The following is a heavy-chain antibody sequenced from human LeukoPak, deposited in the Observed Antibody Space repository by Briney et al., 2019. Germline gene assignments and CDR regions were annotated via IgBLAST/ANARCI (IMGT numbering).Heavy chain of an antibody. J-gene: IGHJ6*03. D-gene: IGHD4-17*01. V-gene: IGHV3-21*01. CDR1: GFTFSSYS. CDR2: ISSSSSYI. CDR3: ARVLYGANYHYYMDV. Sequence: GGSLRLSCAASGFTFSSYSMNWVRQAPGKGLEWVSSISSSSSYIYYADSVKGRFTISRDNAKNSLCLQMNSLRAEDTAVYYCARVLYGANYHYYMDVWGKGTTVTVSS.